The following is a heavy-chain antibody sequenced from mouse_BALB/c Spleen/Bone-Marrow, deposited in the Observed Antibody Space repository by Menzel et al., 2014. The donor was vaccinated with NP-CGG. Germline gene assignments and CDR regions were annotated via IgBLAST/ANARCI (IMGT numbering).Heavy chain of an antibody. CDR3: ARWGFDY. CDR1: GYTFTSYW. CDR2: INPSNGRT. J-gene: IGHJ2*01. Sequence: VQVVESGAELVKPGASVKLSCKASGYTFTSYWMHWVKRRPGQGLEWIGEINPSNGRTNYNEKFKSKATLTVDKSSSTAYMQLSSLTSEDSAVYYCARWGFDYWGQGTTLTVSS. V-gene: IGHV1S81*02.